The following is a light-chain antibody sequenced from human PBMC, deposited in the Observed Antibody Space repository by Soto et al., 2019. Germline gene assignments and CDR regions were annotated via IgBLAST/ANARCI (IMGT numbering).Light chain of an antibody. J-gene: IGLJ2*01. CDR3: SSYTSSSTLVV. CDR1: SSDIGGYNY. CDR2: GVS. Sequence: QSVLTQPASVSGSPGQSITISCTGTSSDIGGYNYVSWYQQHPGKAPKLMIYGVSNRPSGVSNRFSGSKSGNTASLTISGLQAEYEADYYCSSYTSSSTLVVFGGGTKVTVL. V-gene: IGLV2-14*01.